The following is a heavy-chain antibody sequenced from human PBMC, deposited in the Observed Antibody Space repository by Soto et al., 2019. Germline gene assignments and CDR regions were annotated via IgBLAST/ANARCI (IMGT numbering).Heavy chain of an antibody. CDR1: GGSNSSGGYY. CDR3: ARHTYYYGSGSYYPFDY. Sequence: PSETLSLTCPVSGGSNSSGGYYWSWIRQHPGKGLEWIGYIYYSGSTNYNPSLKSRVTISVDTSKNQFSLKLSSVTAADTAVYYCARHTYYYGSGSYYPFDYWGQGTLVTVSS. D-gene: IGHD3-10*01. CDR2: IYYSGST. J-gene: IGHJ4*02. V-gene: IGHV4-61*08.